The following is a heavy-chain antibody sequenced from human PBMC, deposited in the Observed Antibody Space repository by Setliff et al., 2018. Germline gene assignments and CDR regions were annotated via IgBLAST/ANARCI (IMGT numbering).Heavy chain of an antibody. Sequence: ASVKVSCKASGYTFAESIVSWVRQAPGQGLEWMGWIGVYTGHTSFAQKFEDRVSMSTDKSTNMAYMELRSLRADDTAVYYCERLVRHCTRISCQRTSEADLWGQGTQVTVSS. V-gene: IGHV1-18*04. CDR1: GYTFAESI. CDR2: IGVYTGHT. CDR3: ERLVRHCTRISCQRTSEADL. D-gene: IGHD2-15*01. J-gene: IGHJ5*02.